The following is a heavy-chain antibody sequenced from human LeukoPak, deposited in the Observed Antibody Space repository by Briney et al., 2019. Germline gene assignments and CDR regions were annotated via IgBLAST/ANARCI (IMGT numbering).Heavy chain of an antibody. CDR2: IYYSGST. J-gene: IGHJ3*02. D-gene: IGHD6-6*01. V-gene: IGHV4-39*01. CDR1: GGSISSSSYY. CDR3: ARRESIASDAFDI. Sequence: SETLSLTCTVSGGSISSSSYYWGWIRQPPGKGLEWIGSIYYSGSTYYNPSLKSRVTISVDTSKNQFSLKLSSVTAADTAVYYCARRESIASDAFDIWGQGTMVTVSS.